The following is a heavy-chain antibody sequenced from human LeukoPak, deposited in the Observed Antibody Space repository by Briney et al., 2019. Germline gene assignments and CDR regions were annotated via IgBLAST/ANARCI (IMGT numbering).Heavy chain of an antibody. CDR3: AAFMITFGGVIAASFDY. D-gene: IGHD3-16*02. CDR1: GYTLTELC. V-gene: IGHV1-24*01. CDR2: FDPEDGEP. Sequence: GASVKVSCKVSGYTLTELCMHLVRQAPGKGLEGVGGFDPEDGEPIYAQTFQGRVTKTEDTSTDTAYMELSSLRSEDTAVYYCAAFMITFGGVIAASFDYWGQGTLVTVSS. J-gene: IGHJ4*02.